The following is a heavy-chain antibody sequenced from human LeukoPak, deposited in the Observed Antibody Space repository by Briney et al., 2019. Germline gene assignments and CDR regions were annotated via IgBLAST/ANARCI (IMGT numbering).Heavy chain of an antibody. CDR1: GYTFSGYY. J-gene: IGHJ4*02. Sequence: GASVKVPCKSSGYTFSGYYMHWLRQAPGQGLEWMGWINPKNGGTIYAQTFQGRVTMTGDTSISTAYMDLSRLTSDDTAVYYCAKGGMGVAAPLLDHWGQGTLVTVSS. V-gene: IGHV1-2*02. CDR2: INPKNGGT. CDR3: AKGGMGVAAPLLDH. D-gene: IGHD2-15*01.